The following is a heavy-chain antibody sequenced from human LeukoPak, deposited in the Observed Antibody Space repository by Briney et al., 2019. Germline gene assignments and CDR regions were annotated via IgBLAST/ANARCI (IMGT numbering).Heavy chain of an antibody. D-gene: IGHD2-2*01. CDR3: ARDRDISRSNWFDP. CDR2: INPNSGGT. Sequence: ASVKVSCKASGYTFTGYYMRWVRQAPGQGLEWMGWINPNSGGTNYAQKFQGRVTMTRDTSISTAYMELSRLRSDDTAVYYCARDRDISRSNWFDPWGQGTLVTVSS. J-gene: IGHJ5*02. V-gene: IGHV1-2*02. CDR1: GYTFTGYY.